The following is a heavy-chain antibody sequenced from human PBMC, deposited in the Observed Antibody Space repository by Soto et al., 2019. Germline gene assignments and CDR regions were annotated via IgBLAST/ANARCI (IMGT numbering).Heavy chain of an antibody. Sequence: GGSLRLSCAASGFTFSSYGMHWVRQAPGKGLEWVAVIWYDGSNKYYADSVKGRFTISRDNSKNTLYLQMNSLRAEDTAVYYCARDRKGAAAGTFLDDYWGQGTLVTVSS. CDR1: GFTFSSYG. V-gene: IGHV3-33*01. CDR2: IWYDGSNK. CDR3: ARDRKGAAAGTFLDDY. J-gene: IGHJ4*02. D-gene: IGHD6-13*01.